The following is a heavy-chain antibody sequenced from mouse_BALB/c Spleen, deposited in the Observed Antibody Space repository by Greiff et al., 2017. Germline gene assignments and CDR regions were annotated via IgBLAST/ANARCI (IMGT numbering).Heavy chain of an antibody. CDR2: IYPGSGST. CDR3: TRSRGNYEWYAMDY. V-gene: IGHV1S22*01. J-gene: IGHJ4*01. Sequence: LQQPGSELVRPGASVKLSCKASGYTFTSYWMHWVQQRHGQGLEWIGNIYPGSGSTNYDEKFKSKGTLTVDTSSSTAYMHLSSLTSEDSAVYYCTRSRGNYEWYAMDYWGQGTSVTVSS. CDR1: GYTFTSYW. D-gene: IGHD2-1*01.